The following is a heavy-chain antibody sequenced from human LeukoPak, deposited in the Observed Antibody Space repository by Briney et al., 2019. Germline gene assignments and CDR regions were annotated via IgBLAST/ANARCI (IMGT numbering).Heavy chain of an antibody. CDR3: AKDLSWNTADR. J-gene: IGHJ5*02. CDR2: INPDGTTT. V-gene: IGHV3-74*01. Sequence: GGSLRLSCVASGFAFSNYWMHWVRQASGKAPVWVSRINPDGTTTDYADSVKGRFTISRDNAKNMVFLQMNGLRADDTALYYCAKDLSWNTADRWGQEILVTVSS. CDR1: GFAFSNYW. D-gene: IGHD1/OR15-1a*01.